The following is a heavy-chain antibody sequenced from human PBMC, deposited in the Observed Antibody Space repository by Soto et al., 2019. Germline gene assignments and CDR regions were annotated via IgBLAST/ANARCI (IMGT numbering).Heavy chain of an antibody. V-gene: IGHV1-69*01. CDR3: ARARGYYDSSGLSNWFDP. CDR2: IIPIFGTA. J-gene: IGHJ5*02. CDR1: GGTFSSYA. D-gene: IGHD3-22*01. Sequence: QVQLVQSGAEVKKPGSSVKVSRKASGGTFSSYAISWVRQAPGQGLEWMGGIIPIFGTANYAQKFQGRVTITADESTSTAYMELSSLRSEDTAVYYCARARGYYDSSGLSNWFDPWGQGTLVTVSS.